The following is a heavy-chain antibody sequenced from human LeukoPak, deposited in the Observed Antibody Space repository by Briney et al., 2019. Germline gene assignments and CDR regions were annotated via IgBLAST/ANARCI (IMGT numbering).Heavy chain of an antibody. CDR1: GYTFTSYG. CDR2: ISAYNGNT. V-gene: IGHV1-18*01. J-gene: IGHJ5*02. D-gene: IGHD3-9*01. CDR3: AREGVPDYDILTGYTNWFDL. Sequence: GASVKVSCKASGYTFTSYGISWVRQAPGQGLEWMGWISAYNGNTNYAQKLQGRVTMTTDTSTSTAYMELRSLRSDDTAVYYCAREGVPDYDILTGYTNWFDLWGQGTLVTVSS.